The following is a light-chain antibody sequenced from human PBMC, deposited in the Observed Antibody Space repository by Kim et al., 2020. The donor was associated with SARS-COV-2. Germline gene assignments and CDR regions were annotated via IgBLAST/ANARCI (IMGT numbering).Light chain of an antibody. V-gene: IGKV1-27*01. Sequence: SASVPDRVTITCRTGQDITNYFAVYQQQPPRAPTVLIYEASTFQSGVPSPFSSSRGAAKFSPTISSLQPADAAADYCRLYDIARFTFGPGTKLEI. CDR2: EAS. CDR3: RLYDIARFT. CDR1: QDITNY. J-gene: IGKJ2*01.